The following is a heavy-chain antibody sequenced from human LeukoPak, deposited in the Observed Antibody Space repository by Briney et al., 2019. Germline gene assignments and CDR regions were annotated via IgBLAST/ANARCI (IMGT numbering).Heavy chain of an antibody. D-gene: IGHD3-10*01. CDR1: DDSISDYY. Sequence: SETLSLTCTVSDDSISDYYRGWIRQPPGKGLEWIGYFHNSGTSTYNPSLKSRVTISVDTSKNQFSLKLSSVTAADTAVYYCARGVGGTFSYWGQGTLVTVSS. CDR3: ARGVGGTFSY. V-gene: IGHV4-59*08. J-gene: IGHJ4*02. CDR2: FHNSGTS.